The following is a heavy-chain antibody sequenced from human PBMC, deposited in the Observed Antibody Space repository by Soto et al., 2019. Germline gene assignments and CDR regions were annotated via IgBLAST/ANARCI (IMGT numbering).Heavy chain of an antibody. J-gene: IGHJ4*02. V-gene: IGHV3-7*04. CDR3: SGGVGDAF. CDR2: INQDGSEK. CDR1: ESTVSRDW. D-gene: IGHD1-26*01. Sequence: EVHLVESGGGLVQTGGSLRLSCAIFESTVSRDWMNWVRQAPGKGLEWVAHINQDGSEKYYVDSVKGRFTISRDNAKKSLYLQMNGLIPAETAMYYCSGGVGDAFWGQGTLVTVSS.